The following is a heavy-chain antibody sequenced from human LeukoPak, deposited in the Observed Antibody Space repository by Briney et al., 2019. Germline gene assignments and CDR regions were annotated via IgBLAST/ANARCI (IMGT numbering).Heavy chain of an antibody. V-gene: IGHV1-46*01. D-gene: IGHD6-6*01. CDR3: ARVAVEYSSSYYFDY. CDR1: GYTFTSYY. Sequence: GASVKVSCKASGYTFTSYYMHWVRQAPGQGLEWMGIINPSGGSTSYAQKFQGRVTMTRDTSTSTVYMELSSLRSEDTAVYYCARVAVEYSSSYYFDYWGQETLVTVSS. J-gene: IGHJ4*02. CDR2: INPSGGST.